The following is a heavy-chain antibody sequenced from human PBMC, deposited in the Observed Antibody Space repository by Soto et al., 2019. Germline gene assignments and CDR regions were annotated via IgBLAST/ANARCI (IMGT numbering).Heavy chain of an antibody. V-gene: IGHV1-8*01. CDR2: MNPNSGNT. CDR3: ARHHVGTYYYDSSGYFRRPDTRRPFDY. CDR1: GYTFTSYD. Sequence: ASVKVSCKASGYTFTSYDINWVRQATGQGLEWMGWMNPNSGNTGYAQKFQGRVTMTRNTSISTAYMELSSLRSEDTAVYYCARHHVGTYYYDSSGYFRRPDTRRPFDYWGQGTLVTVSS. D-gene: IGHD3-22*01. J-gene: IGHJ4*02.